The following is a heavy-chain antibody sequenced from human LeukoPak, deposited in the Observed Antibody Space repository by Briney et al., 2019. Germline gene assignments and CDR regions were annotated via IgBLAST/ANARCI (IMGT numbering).Heavy chain of an antibody. CDR3: ARGIGYDSRFDP. Sequence: SVKVSCKASGFTFTSSAMQWVRQARGQRLEWIGWIVVGSGNTNYAQKFQGRVTMTRNTSISTAYMELSSLRSEDTAVYYCARGIGYDSRFDPWGQGTLVTVSS. J-gene: IGHJ5*02. CDR1: GFTFTSSA. CDR2: IVVGSGNT. V-gene: IGHV1-58*02. D-gene: IGHD3-22*01.